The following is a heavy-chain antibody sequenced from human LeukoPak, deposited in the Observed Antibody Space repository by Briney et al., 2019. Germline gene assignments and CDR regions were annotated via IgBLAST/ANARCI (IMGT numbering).Heavy chain of an antibody. CDR2: IRQDGGET. J-gene: IGHJ4*02. CDR1: GFTFSSHW. V-gene: IGHV3-7*03. Sequence: GGSLRLSCTAFGFTFSSHWMSWVRQALGQGLERVAIIRQDGGETYYVDSVKGRFTISRDNAKNSLFLQMNSLRAEDTAVYYCARDKIVGATHFDFWGQGALVTVSS. CDR3: ARDKIVGATHFDF. D-gene: IGHD1-26*01.